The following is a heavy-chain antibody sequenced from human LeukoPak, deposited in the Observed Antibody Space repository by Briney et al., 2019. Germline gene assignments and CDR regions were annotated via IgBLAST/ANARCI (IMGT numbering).Heavy chain of an antibody. J-gene: IGHJ6*02. V-gene: IGHV3-7*04. CDR2: IKQDESEK. CDR1: GFTFSSYA. CDR3: ARGLIAAAATGYYYSYGMDV. D-gene: IGHD6-13*01. Sequence: GGSLRLSCAASGFTFSSYAMSWVRQAPGKGLEWLANIKQDESEKYYADSAEGRFTISRDSAKNSVYLKMNSLRAEDSAVYYCARGLIAAAATGYYYSYGMDVWGQGTTVTVSS.